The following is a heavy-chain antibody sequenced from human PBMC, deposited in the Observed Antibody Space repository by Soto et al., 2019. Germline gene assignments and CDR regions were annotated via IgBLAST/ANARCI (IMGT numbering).Heavy chain of an antibody. CDR1: GGSISSSSYY. J-gene: IGHJ6*02. D-gene: IGHD3-10*01. Sequence: SETLSLTCTVSGGSISSSSYYWGWIRQPPGKGLEWIGNIHYSGSTYYNPSLKSRVTISVDTSKNQFSLKLSSVTAADTAVYYCARDKIWFGELVYYYGMDVWGQGTTVT. CDR3: ARDKIWFGELVYYYGMDV. CDR2: IHYSGST. V-gene: IGHV4-39*02.